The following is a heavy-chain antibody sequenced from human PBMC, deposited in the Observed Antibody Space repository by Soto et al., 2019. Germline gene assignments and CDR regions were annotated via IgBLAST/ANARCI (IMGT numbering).Heavy chain of an antibody. CDR2: ISTSIDAT. CDR3: AKDRTVAARNFDY. J-gene: IGHJ4*02. V-gene: IGHV3-23*01. D-gene: IGHD6-6*01. Sequence: GGSLRLSCAASGFAFSNYAMHWVRQAPGKGLEWVSSISTSIDATYYADSVKGRFTISRDDSKNTLYLQMNSLRAEDSAVYYCAKDRTVAARNFDYWGQGTQVTSPQ. CDR1: GFAFSNYA.